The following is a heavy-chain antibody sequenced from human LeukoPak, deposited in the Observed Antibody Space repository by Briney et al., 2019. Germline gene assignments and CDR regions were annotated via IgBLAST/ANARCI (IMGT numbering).Heavy chain of an antibody. J-gene: IGHJ4*02. D-gene: IGHD6-13*01. Sequence: GASVKVSCKASGYTFTSYYMHWVRQAPGQGLEWMGIINPSGGSTSYAQKFQGRVTMTRDTSTSTVYMELSSLRSEDTAVYYCARVPLAAAGMRVGFTDYWGQGTLVTVSS. V-gene: IGHV1-46*01. CDR3: ARVPLAAAGMRVGFTDY. CDR1: GYTFTSYY. CDR2: INPSGGST.